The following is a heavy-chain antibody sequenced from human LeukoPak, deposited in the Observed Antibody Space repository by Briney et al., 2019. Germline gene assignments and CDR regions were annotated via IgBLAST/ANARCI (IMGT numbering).Heavy chain of an antibody. CDR3: ARSVGSKNHPTRGPYYYGMDV. CDR2: ISGSGGST. CDR1: GFTFSSYA. V-gene: IGHV3-23*01. J-gene: IGHJ6*02. D-gene: IGHD1-26*01. Sequence: GGSLRLSCAASGFTFSSYAMSWVRQAPGKGLEWVSAISGSGGSTYYADSVKGRFTISRDNSKNTLYLQMNSLRAEDTAVYYCARSVGSKNHPTRGPYYYGMDVWGQGTTVTVSS.